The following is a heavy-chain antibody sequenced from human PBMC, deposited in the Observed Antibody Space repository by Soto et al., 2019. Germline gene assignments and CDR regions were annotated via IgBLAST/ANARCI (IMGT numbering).Heavy chain of an antibody. Sequence: QVQLQQRGAGLLKPSETLSLTCAVYGGSFSGYQWSWIRQTPGKGLEWIGEINDSGNINYNPSLKSRVTIVVDTAKKQISLKLSSVTAAATAVYYCARGLIVWFGELSRRGGYYYYMDVWGKGTTVTVSS. J-gene: IGHJ6*03. CDR2: INDSGNI. V-gene: IGHV4-34*01. D-gene: IGHD3-10*01. CDR1: GGSFSGYQ. CDR3: ARGLIVWFGELSRRGGYYYYMDV.